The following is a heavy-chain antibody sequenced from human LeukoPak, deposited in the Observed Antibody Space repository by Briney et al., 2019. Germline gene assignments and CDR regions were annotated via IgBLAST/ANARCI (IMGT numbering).Heavy chain of an antibody. D-gene: IGHD5-18*01. Sequence: GGSLRLSCGASGFTFGTYWMHWVRQAPGKGLVWVSGINSDGGTTTYADSVKGRFTISRDNAKNSLYLQMNSLRAEDTAVYYCASRQRGDTAMVPYYYYYMDVWGKGTTVTISS. CDR2: INSDGGTT. V-gene: IGHV3-74*01. CDR3: ASRQRGDTAMVPYYYYYMDV. CDR1: GFTFGTYW. J-gene: IGHJ6*03.